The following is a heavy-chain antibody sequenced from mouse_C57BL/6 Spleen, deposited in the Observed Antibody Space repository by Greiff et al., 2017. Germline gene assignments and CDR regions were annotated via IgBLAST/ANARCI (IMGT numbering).Heavy chain of an antibody. CDR1: GFTFSDYG. CDR2: ISSGSSTI. D-gene: IGHD2-3*01. J-gene: IGHJ4*01. Sequence: VMLVESGGGLVKPGGSLKLSCAASGFTFSDYGMHWVRQAPEKGLEWVAYISSGSSTIYYADTVKGRFTISRDNAKNTLFLQMTRLMSEDTAMYYCSNGYCDYYAMDDWGKGTSVTVSS. V-gene: IGHV5-17*01. CDR3: SNGYCDYYAMDD.